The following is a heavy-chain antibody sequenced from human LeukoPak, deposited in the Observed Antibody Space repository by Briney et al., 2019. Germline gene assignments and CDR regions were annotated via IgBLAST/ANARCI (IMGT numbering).Heavy chain of an antibody. CDR2: IKQDGSEK. D-gene: IGHD4-17*01. V-gene: IGHV3-7*01. J-gene: IGHJ4*02. Sequence: GGSLRLSCAASGFIFRSHWMTWVRQAPGRGLEWVAHIKQDGSEKHYVDSVEGRFTLSRDDAKNSLYLQMNGLRVDDTAVYYCARGPNYGARVDYLDYWGQGTLVTVSS. CDR3: ARGPNYGARVDYLDY. CDR1: GFIFRSHW.